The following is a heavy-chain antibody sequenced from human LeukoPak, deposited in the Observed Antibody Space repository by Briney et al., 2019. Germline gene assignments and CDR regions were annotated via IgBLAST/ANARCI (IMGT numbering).Heavy chain of an antibody. J-gene: IGHJ3*02. V-gene: IGHV3-48*03. Sequence: EGALTLASPVTGCIFSSYEMNWVGRPLGKKQEGVSYISSSGSTIYYADSVKGRFTISRDNAKNSLYLQMNSLRAEDTAVYCCARALGGSYSPDAFDIWGQGTMVTVSS. CDR3: ARALGGSYSPDAFDI. CDR1: GCIFSSYE. CDR2: ISSSGSTI. D-gene: IGHD1-26*01.